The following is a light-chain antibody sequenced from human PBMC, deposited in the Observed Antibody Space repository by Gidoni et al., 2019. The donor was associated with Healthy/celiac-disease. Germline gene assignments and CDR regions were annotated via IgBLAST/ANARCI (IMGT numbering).Light chain of an antibody. CDR1: SSDVGGDNY. CDR3: SSYAGSNNLV. CDR2: EVS. V-gene: IGLV2-8*01. Sequence: QSALTQPPSASGSPGQSVTISCTGPSSDVGGDNYVSWYQPHPGKAPTHIIYEVSKRPSGVPDGFSGSKSGNTAYLTVSGLQAEDEADYYCSSYAGSNNLVFGGGTKLTVL. J-gene: IGLJ2*01.